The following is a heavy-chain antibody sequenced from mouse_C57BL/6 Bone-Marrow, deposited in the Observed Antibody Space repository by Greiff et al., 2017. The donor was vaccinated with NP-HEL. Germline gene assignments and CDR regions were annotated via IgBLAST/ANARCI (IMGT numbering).Heavy chain of an antibody. D-gene: IGHD4-1*01. CDR3: ARDTGTFAY. J-gene: IGHJ3*01. CDR2: IRNKANGYTT. V-gene: IGHV7-3*01. CDR1: GFTFTDDY. Sequence: EVKLVESGGGLVQPGGSLSLSCAASGFTFTDDYMSWVRQPPGKALEWLGFIRNKANGYTTEYSASVKGRFTTSRDNSQSILYLQMNALRADDSATYYCARDTGTFAYWGQGTLVTVSA.